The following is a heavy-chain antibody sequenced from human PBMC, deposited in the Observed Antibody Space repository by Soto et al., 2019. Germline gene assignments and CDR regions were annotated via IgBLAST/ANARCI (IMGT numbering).Heavy chain of an antibody. V-gene: IGHV3-53*01. D-gene: IGHD5-18*01. Sequence: GGSLRLSCAASGFTASSNYMSWVRQAPGKGLEWVSVIYSGGSTYYADSVKGRFTISRGNSKNTLYLQMNSLRAEDTAVYYCARVLGDSFGYYYGMDVWGQGTTVTVSS. CDR2: IYSGGST. CDR1: GFTASSNY. CDR3: ARVLGDSFGYYYGMDV. J-gene: IGHJ6*02.